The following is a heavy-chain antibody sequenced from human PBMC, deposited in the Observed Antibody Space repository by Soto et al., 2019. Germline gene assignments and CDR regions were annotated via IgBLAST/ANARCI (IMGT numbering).Heavy chain of an antibody. J-gene: IGHJ6*03. CDR3: AREAASYPSFYYHYMDV. Sequence: QEQLVQSGAEVKKPGAPVKVSCQASGYTFSNYNINWVRQASGQGLGWMGWMNPDSGNTGNAEKFQGRGTMTRNSARSTASMELSGLRSEDTAVYYCAREAASYPSFYYHYMDVWGKVTTVTVSS. CDR2: MNPDSGNT. V-gene: IGHV1-8*01. CDR1: GYTFSNYN. D-gene: IGHD3-10*01.